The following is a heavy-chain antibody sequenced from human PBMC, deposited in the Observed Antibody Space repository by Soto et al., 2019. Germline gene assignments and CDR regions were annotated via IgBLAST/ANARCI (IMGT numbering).Heavy chain of an antibody. V-gene: IGHV4-38-2*01. CDR1: GDSIISIYH. CDR2: IYHSGIT. CDR3: ARVLRGWFDP. Sequence: PSETLSLTCAVSGDSIISIYHWAWIRQPPGKGLEWVASIYHSGITNYKASLKSRVTMSVDKTKNDVSLKLTSVTAADTAVYYCARVLRGWFDPWGQGTPVTVSS. J-gene: IGHJ5*02.